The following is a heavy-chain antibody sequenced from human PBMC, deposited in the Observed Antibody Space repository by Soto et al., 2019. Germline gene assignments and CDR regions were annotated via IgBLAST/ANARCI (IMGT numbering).Heavy chain of an antibody. Sequence: SSETLSLTCTVSGGSISSGGYYWSWIRQHPGKGLEWIGFIYYSGSTYYNPSLKSRVTISVDTSKNQFSLKLSSVTAADTAVYYCARVVGHDFWSGYYGGYYFDYWGQGTLVTGSS. CDR2: IYYSGST. V-gene: IGHV4-30-4*08. D-gene: IGHD3-3*01. CDR1: GGSISSGGYY. CDR3: ARVVGHDFWSGYYGGYYFDY. J-gene: IGHJ4*02.